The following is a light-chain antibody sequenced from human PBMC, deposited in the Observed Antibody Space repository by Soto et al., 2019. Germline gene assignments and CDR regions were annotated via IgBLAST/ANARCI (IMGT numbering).Light chain of an antibody. CDR1: QSVSSNS. CDR2: GAS. J-gene: IGKJ1*01. V-gene: IGKV3-20*01. CDR3: LQDYNYPWT. Sequence: EIVLTQSPGTLSFSPGKSATLSCRVSQSVSSNSLAWYQQKRGQAPRLLIHGASSRATGIPDGFSGSGSGTGFTLAFSSLQPEDFATYYCLQDYNYPWTFGQGTKVDIK.